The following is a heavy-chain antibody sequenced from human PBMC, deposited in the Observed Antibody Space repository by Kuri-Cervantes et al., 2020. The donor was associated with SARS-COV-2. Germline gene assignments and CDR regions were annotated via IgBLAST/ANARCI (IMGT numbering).Heavy chain of an antibody. Sequence: GESLKISCAASGFTFSSYSTNWVRQAPGKGLEWVSSISSSSYIYYADSVKGRFTISRDNAKNSLYLQMNSLRAEDTAVYYCARAQRGLMVALDYWGQGTLVTVSS. V-gene: IGHV3-21*01. CDR1: GFTFSSYS. D-gene: IGHD5-12*01. J-gene: IGHJ4*02. CDR3: ARAQRGLMVALDY. CDR2: ISSSSYI.